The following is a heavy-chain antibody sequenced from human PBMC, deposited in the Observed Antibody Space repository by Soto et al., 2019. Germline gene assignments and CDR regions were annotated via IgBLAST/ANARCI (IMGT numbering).Heavy chain of an antibody. D-gene: IGHD5-18*01. CDR3: ARERGGYGLFDS. CDR1: GGSISNAAYS. V-gene: IGHV4-30-2*01. J-gene: IGHJ4*02. Sequence: SETLSLTCTVSGGSISNAAYSWSWIRQPPGKGLEWIGYIYPSGMPFYNPSLRSRVTISIDRSNDQFSLNLKSVTAADTAVYYCARERGGYGLFDSWGQETLVTVSS. CDR2: IYPSGMP.